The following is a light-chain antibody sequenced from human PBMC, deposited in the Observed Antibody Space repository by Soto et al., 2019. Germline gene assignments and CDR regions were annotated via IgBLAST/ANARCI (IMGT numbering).Light chain of an antibody. J-gene: IGKJ1*01. CDR3: HQYNSYSPWT. V-gene: IGKV1-5*01. CDR1: PSINIW. CDR2: DAS. Sequence: DVLMTQFPSTLSASVGDRVTITCRASPSINIWVAWYQQRPGKAPKLLLYDASSLERGVPSRFSGSGSGTEFALTISSLQTDDFATYYCHQYNSYSPWTFGQGTKVDIK.